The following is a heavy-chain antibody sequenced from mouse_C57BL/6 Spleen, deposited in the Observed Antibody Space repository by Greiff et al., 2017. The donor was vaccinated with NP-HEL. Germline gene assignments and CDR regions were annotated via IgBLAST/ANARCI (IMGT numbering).Heavy chain of an antibody. CDR1: GYAFSSSW. CDR2: IYPGDGDT. Sequence: VQVVESGPELVKPGASVKISCKASGYAFSSSWMNWVKQRPGKGLEWIGRIYPGDGDTNYNGKFKGKATLTADKSSSTAYMQLSSLTSEDSAVYFCARSDYYGSSYPDVWGTGTTVTVSS. D-gene: IGHD1-1*01. J-gene: IGHJ1*03. V-gene: IGHV1-82*01. CDR3: ARSDYYGSSYPDV.